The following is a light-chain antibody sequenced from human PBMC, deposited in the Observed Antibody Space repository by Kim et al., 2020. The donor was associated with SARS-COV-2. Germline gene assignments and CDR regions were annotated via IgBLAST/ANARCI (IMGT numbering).Light chain of an antibody. CDR3: QQYNNWPPWT. Sequence: VSPGERATLSCRASQSVSSNLAWYQQKPGQAPRLLIYGASTRATGIPARFSGSGSGTEFTLTISSLQSEDFAVYYCQQYNNWPPWTFGQGTKLEIK. V-gene: IGKV3-15*01. CDR2: GAS. CDR1: QSVSSN. J-gene: IGKJ2*01.